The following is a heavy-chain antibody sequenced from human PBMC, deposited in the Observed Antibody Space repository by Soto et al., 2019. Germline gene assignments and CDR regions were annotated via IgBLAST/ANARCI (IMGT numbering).Heavy chain of an antibody. CDR3: ATTYYYDSGGYYAPRYYYYGMDV. V-gene: IGHV1-46*01. J-gene: IGHJ6*02. Sequence: ASVKVSCKASGYTFTSYYMHWVRQAPGQGLEWMGIINPSGGSTSYAQKFQGRVTMTRDTSTSTVYMELSSLRSEDTAVYYCATTYYYDSGGYYAPRYYYYGMDVWGQGTTVTVSS. CDR1: GYTFTSYY. D-gene: IGHD3-22*01. CDR2: INPSGGST.